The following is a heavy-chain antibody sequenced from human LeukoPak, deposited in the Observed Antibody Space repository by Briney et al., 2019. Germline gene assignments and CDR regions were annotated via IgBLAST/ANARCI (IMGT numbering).Heavy chain of an antibody. CDR1: GFTFSSYS. CDR3: AKDRGGRWPLYYFDY. CDR2: ISSSSSYI. J-gene: IGHJ4*02. D-gene: IGHD3-10*01. V-gene: IGHV3-21*04. Sequence: GGSLRLSCAASGFTFSSYSMNWVRQAPGKGLEWVSSISSSSSYIYYADSVKGRFTISRDNAKNSMSLQMDNLRAEDMALYYCAKDRGGRWPLYYFDYWGQGTLVTVSS.